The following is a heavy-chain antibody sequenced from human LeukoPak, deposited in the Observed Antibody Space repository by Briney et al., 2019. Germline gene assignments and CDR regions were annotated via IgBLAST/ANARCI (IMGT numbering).Heavy chain of an antibody. CDR1: GYTFTGYY. V-gene: IGHV1-2*06. J-gene: IGHJ4*02. D-gene: IGHD4-23*01. Sequence: ASVKVSCKASGYTFTGYYMHWVRQAPGQGLEWMGRINPNSGGTNYAQKFQGRVTMTRDTSISTAYMELSRLRSDDTAAYYCARRGNSEVYFDYWGQGTLVTVSS. CDR3: ARRGNSEVYFDY. CDR2: INPNSGGT.